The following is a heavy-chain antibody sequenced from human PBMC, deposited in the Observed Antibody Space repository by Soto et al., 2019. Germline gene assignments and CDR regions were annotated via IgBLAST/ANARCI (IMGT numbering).Heavy chain of an antibody. CDR2: INAGGGNT. CDR3: AKHTYSDFWPGHYYYLDF. J-gene: IGHJ4*02. Sequence: PGGSLRLSCAASGFNFRAFSMNWVRQAPGEGLEWVSAINAGGGNTHYADSVKGRFTISRDNSKNTLYLQMDSLRAEDTAVYYCAKHTYSDFWPGHYYYLDFWGQGTLVTVSS. CDR1: GFNFRAFS. D-gene: IGHD3-3*01. V-gene: IGHV3-23*01.